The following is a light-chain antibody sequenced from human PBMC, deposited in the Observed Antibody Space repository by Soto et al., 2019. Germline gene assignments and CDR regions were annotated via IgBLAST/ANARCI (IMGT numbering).Light chain of an antibody. CDR1: QSISRY. Sequence: IVLPQAPGRLSLSPGERTTLSCRASQSISRYLAWYPQKPGNGPKLRIYGASSRATGTPDRFSGSGSGTDFALTINRREPEDFAPYYCHQYGSSPPTFGQGTK. J-gene: IGKJ1*01. CDR2: GAS. V-gene: IGKV3-20*01. CDR3: HQYGSSPPT.